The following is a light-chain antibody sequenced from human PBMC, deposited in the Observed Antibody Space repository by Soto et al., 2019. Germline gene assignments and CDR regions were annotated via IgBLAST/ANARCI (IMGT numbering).Light chain of an antibody. CDR3: AAWDDSLGGVV. CDR1: SSNLGSNY. CDR2: RNN. Sequence: QSVLTQPPSASGTPGQRVTISCSGSSSNLGSNYVFWYQHLPGTAPKLIIYRNNQRPSGVPNRFSGSKSGTSASLAISGLRSDYGTDYDCAAWDDSLGGVVFGGGTKLTVL. V-gene: IGLV1-47*01. J-gene: IGLJ2*01.